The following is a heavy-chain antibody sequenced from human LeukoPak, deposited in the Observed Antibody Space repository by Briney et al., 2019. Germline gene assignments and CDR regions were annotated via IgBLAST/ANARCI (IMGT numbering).Heavy chain of an antibody. Sequence: ASVKVSCKASGYTFTSYGISWVRQAPGQGLEWMGWISAYNGNTNYAQKLQGRVTMTTDTSTSTAYMELRSLRSEDTAVYYCARDGGYCSGGSCYDPTYGPHWYYYYYYMDVWGKGTTVTVSS. J-gene: IGHJ6*03. CDR3: ARDGGYCSGGSCYDPTYGPHWYYYYYYMDV. CDR2: ISAYNGNT. D-gene: IGHD2-15*01. V-gene: IGHV1-18*01. CDR1: GYTFTSYG.